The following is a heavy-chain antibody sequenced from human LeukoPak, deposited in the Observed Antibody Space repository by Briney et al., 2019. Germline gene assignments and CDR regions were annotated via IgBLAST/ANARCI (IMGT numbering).Heavy chain of an antibody. D-gene: IGHD3-22*01. V-gene: IGHV4-59*10. J-gene: IGHJ5*02. CDR3: ARVLGYDSSGYYSP. Sequence: PSETLSLTCAVYGGSFSGYYWSWIRQPAGKGLEWIGRIYTSGSTNYNPSLKSRVTMSVDTSKNQFSLKLSSVTAADTAVYYCARVLGYDSSGYYSPWGQGTLVTVSS. CDR1: GGSFSGYY. CDR2: IYTSGST.